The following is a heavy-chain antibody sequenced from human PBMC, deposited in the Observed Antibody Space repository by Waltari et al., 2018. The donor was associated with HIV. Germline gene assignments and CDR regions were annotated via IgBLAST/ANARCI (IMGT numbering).Heavy chain of an antibody. V-gene: IGHV1-18*01. Sequence: QVLLVQSGAEAKKPGASVTVDCRASGYTFTSYGISMVRQAPGQGLEWMGWISAYNGNTHYAQKLQGRVTMTTDTSTSTAYMELRSLRSDDTAVYYCARGIPSSSGWSVSDYWGQGTLVTVSS. J-gene: IGHJ4*02. CDR2: ISAYNGNT. D-gene: IGHD6-19*01. CDR3: ARGIPSSSGWSVSDY. CDR1: GYTFTSYG.